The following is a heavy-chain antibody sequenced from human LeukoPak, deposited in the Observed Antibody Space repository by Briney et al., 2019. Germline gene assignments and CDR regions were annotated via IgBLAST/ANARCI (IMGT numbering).Heavy chain of an antibody. Sequence: PGESLTISCTGSGYSFTSYWIGWVRQVPGKGLEWMGIIYPGYSDTRYSPSFQGQVTISADKSISTAYLQWSSLKASDTAMYYCARHSYSSSWYGDYYYMDVWGKGTTVTVSS. J-gene: IGHJ6*03. CDR2: IYPGYSDT. D-gene: IGHD6-13*01. V-gene: IGHV5-51*01. CDR1: GYSFTSYW. CDR3: ARHSYSSSWYGDYYYMDV.